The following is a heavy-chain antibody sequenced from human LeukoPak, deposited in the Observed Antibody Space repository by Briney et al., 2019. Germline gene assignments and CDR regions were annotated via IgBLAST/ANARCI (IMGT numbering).Heavy chain of an antibody. V-gene: IGHV3-21*04. CDR1: GFTFSSYS. Sequence: GGSLRLSCAASGFTFSSYSMNWVRQAPGKGLEWVSSISSSSSYIYYADSVKGRFTISRDNSKNTLYLQMNSLRAEDTAVYYCAKSGYNRFDYWGQGTLVAVSS. D-gene: IGHD5-24*01. J-gene: IGHJ4*02. CDR2: ISSSSSYI. CDR3: AKSGYNRFDY.